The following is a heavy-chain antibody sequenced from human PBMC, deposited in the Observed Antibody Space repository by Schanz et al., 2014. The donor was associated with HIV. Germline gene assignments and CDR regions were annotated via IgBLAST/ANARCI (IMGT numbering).Heavy chain of an antibody. CDR2: IIPIFGTA. D-gene: IGHD3-3*02. Sequence: QVQLAPSGAEVKKPGSSVKVSCKASGGTFSIYAISWVRQAPGQGLEWMGGIIPIFGTANYAQKFQGRVTIIADESTSTAYMELSSLRSADTAVYFCARTAFSSEYYYGRDVRGQGTTGTVSS. CDR3: ARTAFSSEYYYGRDV. J-gene: IGHJ6*02. CDR1: GGTFSIYA. V-gene: IGHV1-69*01.